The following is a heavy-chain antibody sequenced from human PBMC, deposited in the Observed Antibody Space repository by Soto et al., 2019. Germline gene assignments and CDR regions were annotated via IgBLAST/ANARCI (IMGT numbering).Heavy chain of an antibody. Sequence: QVQLQESGPGLVKPSETLSLTCTVSGGSISSYYWSWIRQPPGKGLEWIGYTYYSGSTNYNPSLKSRVTIPVDTSKNQFSLNLSSVTAADTAVYYCAANYYGSGRLGYWGQGTLVTVSS. V-gene: IGHV4-59*01. CDR3: AANYYGSGRLGY. CDR1: GGSISSYY. J-gene: IGHJ4*02. D-gene: IGHD3-10*01. CDR2: TYYSGST.